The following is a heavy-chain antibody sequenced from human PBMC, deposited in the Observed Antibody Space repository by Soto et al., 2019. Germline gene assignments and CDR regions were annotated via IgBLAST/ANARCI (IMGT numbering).Heavy chain of an antibody. Sequence: AGGSLRLSCAASGFTFSSYAMHWVRQAPGKGLEWVAVISYDGSNKYYADSVKGRFTISRDNSKNTLYLQMNSLRAEDTAVYYCARGIRFLEWLAYYYYYGMDVWGQGTTVPVSS. CDR3: ARGIRFLEWLAYYYYYGMDV. D-gene: IGHD3-3*01. V-gene: IGHV3-30-3*01. CDR1: GFTFSSYA. J-gene: IGHJ6*02. CDR2: ISYDGSNK.